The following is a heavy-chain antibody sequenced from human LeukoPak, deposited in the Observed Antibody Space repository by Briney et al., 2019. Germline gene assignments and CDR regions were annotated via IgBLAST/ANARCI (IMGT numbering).Heavy chain of an antibody. CDR2: VDHGGSGT. V-gene: IGHV3-74*01. CDR3: ITDLG. D-gene: IGHD1-14*01. Sequence: KGLLWLARVDHGGSGTYYADSVNGQFTISRHTAKTTVYFQMNSLRVEDTAVYYCITDLGWRQRTLVTVSS. J-gene: IGHJ4*02.